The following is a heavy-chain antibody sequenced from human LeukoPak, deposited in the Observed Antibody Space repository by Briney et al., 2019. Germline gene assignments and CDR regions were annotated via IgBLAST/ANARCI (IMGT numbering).Heavy chain of an antibody. CDR1: GFTFSSYG. J-gene: IGHJ4*02. D-gene: IGHD2-15*01. V-gene: IGHV3-30*18. Sequence: GRSLRLSRAASGFTFSSYGMHWVRQAPGKGLEWVAVISYDGSNKYYADSVKGRFTISRDNSKNTLYLQMNSLRAGDTAVYYCAKEGEYCSGGSCRRGYYFDYWGQGTLVTVSS. CDR3: AKEGEYCSGGSCRRGYYFDY. CDR2: ISYDGSNK.